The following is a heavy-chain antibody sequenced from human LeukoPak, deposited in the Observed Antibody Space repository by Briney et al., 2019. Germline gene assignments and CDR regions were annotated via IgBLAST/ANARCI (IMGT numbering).Heavy chain of an antibody. CDR2: INPNSGGT. D-gene: IGHD1/OR15-1a*01. Sequence: ASVKVSCKASGYTFTGYYMHWVRQAPGQGLEWMGWINPNSGGTNYAQKFQGRGTMTRDTSISTAYMELSRLRSDDTAVYYCARGTATSLIPHYYYYIDVCGKGTTVTISS. V-gene: IGHV1-2*02. CDR3: ARGTATSLIPHYYYYIDV. CDR1: GYTFTGYY. J-gene: IGHJ6*03.